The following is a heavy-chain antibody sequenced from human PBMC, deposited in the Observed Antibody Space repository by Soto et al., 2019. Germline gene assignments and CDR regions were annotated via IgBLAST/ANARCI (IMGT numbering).Heavy chain of an antibody. CDR2: IRPHGGGA. D-gene: IGHD6-25*01. V-gene: IGHV1-2*02. Sequence: QVQLVQSGTEIKKPGASVKVSCEDSGDTFTGYYVHWVRQAPGQGLEWMGWIRPHGGGAKYAQNFQGRVTLTTDTSHNTAYMEMTRLRSDDTAVYFCARGDSGGNPPMSGGQGTLVTASS. CDR3: ARGDSGGNPPMS. CDR1: GDTFTGYY. J-gene: IGHJ4*02.